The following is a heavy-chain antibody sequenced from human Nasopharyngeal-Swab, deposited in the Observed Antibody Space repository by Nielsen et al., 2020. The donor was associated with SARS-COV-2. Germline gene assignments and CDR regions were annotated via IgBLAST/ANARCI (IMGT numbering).Heavy chain of an antibody. CDR3: ARATTMIVLSAYYFDY. CDR2: IYYSGST. J-gene: IGHJ4*02. CDR1: GGSISSGDYY. D-gene: IGHD3-22*01. Sequence: SETLSLTCTVSGGSISSGDYYWSWIRQPPGKGLEWIGYIYYSGSTYYNPSLKSRVTISVDTSKNQFSLKLSSVTAADTAVYYCARATTMIVLSAYYFDYWGQGTLVTVSS. V-gene: IGHV4-30-4*01.